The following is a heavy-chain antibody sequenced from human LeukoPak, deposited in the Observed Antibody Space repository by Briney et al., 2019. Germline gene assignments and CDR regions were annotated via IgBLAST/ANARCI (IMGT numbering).Heavy chain of an antibody. CDR2: INPNSGGT. Sequence: ASVKVSFKSSGYTFTGYYMHWVRQAPGQGLEWLGGINPNSGGTNYAQKFQGRVTMTRDTSISTAYMELSRLRSDDTAVYYCARLRRYNWNDGYWGQGTLVTVSS. D-gene: IGHD1-20*01. J-gene: IGHJ4*02. V-gene: IGHV1-2*02. CDR3: ARLRRYNWNDGY. CDR1: GYTFTGYY.